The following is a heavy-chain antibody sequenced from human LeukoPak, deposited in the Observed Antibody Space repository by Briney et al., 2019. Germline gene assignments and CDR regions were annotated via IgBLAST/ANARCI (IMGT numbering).Heavy chain of an antibody. D-gene: IGHD5-12*01. J-gene: IGHJ4*02. CDR3: ARDSDSGYGPFAS. CDR2: IHSGGTT. CDR1: GFTVSNNY. Sequence: PGGSLRLSCAASGFTVSNNYMSWVRQAPGKRLEWGSVIHSGGTTNYADSVQGRFTISRDNSKTTVYLHMNSLRAEDTAVYYCARDSDSGYGPFASWGQGTLVTVSS. V-gene: IGHV3-53*01.